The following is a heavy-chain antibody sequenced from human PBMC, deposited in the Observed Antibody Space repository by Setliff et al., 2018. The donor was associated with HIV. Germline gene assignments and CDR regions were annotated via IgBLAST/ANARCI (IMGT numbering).Heavy chain of an antibody. J-gene: IGHJ6*02. Sequence: GSLRLSCEASGFTFSSYDFHWVRQAAGKGLEWVSAIGTGGDTYYVDSVKGRITISRENARNSLYLQMNSLRAGETAVYYCAREIRTVYTGGHYFYGIDVWGQGTAVTVSS. CDR3: AREIRTVYTGGHYFYGIDV. V-gene: IGHV3-13*01. CDR1: GFTFSSYD. D-gene: IGHD3-16*01. CDR2: IGTGGDT.